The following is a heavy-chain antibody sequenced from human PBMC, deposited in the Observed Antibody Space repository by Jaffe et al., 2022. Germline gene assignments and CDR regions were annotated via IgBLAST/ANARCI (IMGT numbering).Heavy chain of an antibody. D-gene: IGHD6-19*01. Sequence: QVQLQESGPGLVKPSETLSLTCAVSGYSISSGYYWGWIRQPPGKGLEWIGSIYHSGSTYYNPSLKSRVTISVDTSKNQFSLKLSSVTAADTAVYYCASGWYSYYFDYWGQGTLVTVSS. V-gene: IGHV4-38-2*01. CDR2: IYHSGST. J-gene: IGHJ4*02. CDR1: GYSISSGYY. CDR3: ASGWYSYYFDY.